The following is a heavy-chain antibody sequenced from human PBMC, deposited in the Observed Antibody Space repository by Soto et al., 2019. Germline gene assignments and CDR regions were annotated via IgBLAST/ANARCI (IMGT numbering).Heavy chain of an antibody. Sequence: GVSLRLSCAASGFTFSSYWMSWVRQAPGKGLEWVANIKQDGSEKYYVDSVKGRFTISRDNAKNSLYLQMNSLRAEDTAVYYCARDWDYHDSSGYYGMDVWGQGTKVTVYS. CDR1: GFTFSSYW. V-gene: IGHV3-7*01. CDR2: IKQDGSEK. CDR3: ARDWDYHDSSGYYGMDV. J-gene: IGHJ6*02. D-gene: IGHD3-22*01.